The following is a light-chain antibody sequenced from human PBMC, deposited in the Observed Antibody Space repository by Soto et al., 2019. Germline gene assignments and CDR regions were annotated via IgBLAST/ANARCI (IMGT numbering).Light chain of an antibody. V-gene: IGLV2-14*01. Sequence: QSALTQPAAVSGSPGQSIPISCAGTNSDIGDYDYVSWYQHHPGKAPRLLIYEVSSRPSGVANRFSASKSGNTASLTISGLQAEDEADYYCTSYTNINYVIFGGGTKLTVL. CDR2: EVS. CDR1: NSDIGDYDY. CDR3: TSYTNINYVI. J-gene: IGLJ2*01.